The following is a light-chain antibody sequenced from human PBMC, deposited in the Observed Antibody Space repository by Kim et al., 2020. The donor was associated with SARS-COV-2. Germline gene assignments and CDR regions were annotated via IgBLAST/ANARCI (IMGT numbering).Light chain of an antibody. CDR3: QQYGDSPRT. CDR1: QRGASTT. V-gene: IGKV3-20*01. J-gene: IGKJ1*01. CDR2: GAS. Sequence: PAGGGTPSCRAAQRGASTTLAWYQQSPGQAPRLLIYGASTRAAGIPDRFSGSGSGADFTLTINRLESEDFAVYYCQQYGDSPRTFGQGTKVDIK.